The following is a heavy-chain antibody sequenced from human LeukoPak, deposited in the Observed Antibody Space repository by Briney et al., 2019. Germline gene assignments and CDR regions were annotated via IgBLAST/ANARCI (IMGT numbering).Heavy chain of an antibody. D-gene: IGHD3-9*01. CDR2: ILYSGTT. Sequence: SETLSLTCTVSSGSINSGTHYWGWVRQPPGKGLGWIGSILYSGTTFYNPSLKSRVTVSIDTSMNQFSLKLNSVTAADTAVYYCARHDYDLLTGYTINWFDPWGQGTLVTVSS. V-gene: IGHV4-39*01. CDR3: ARHDYDLLTGYTINWFDP. CDR1: SGSINSGTHY. J-gene: IGHJ5*02.